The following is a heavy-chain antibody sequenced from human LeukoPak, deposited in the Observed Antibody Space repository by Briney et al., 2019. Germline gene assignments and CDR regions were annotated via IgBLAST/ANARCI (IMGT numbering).Heavy chain of an antibody. J-gene: IGHJ5*02. V-gene: IGHV4-34*01. D-gene: IGHD5-18*01. CDR1: GGSFSGYY. CDR2: INHSGST. CDR3: ARDPNTAMVSNWFDP. Sequence: SETLSLTCAVYGGSFSGYYWSWIRQPPGKGLEWIGEINHSGSTNYNPSLKSRVTMSVDTSKNQFSLKLSSVTAADTAVYYCARDPNTAMVSNWFDPWGQGTLVTVSS.